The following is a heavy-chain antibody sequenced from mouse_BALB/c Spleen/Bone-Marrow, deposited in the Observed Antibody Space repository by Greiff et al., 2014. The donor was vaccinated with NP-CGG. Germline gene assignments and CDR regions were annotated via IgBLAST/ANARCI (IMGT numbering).Heavy chain of an antibody. D-gene: IGHD4-1*01. CDR1: GFTFSSFG. CDR3: TRGGNWDDFDY. CDR2: ISSGSSII. V-gene: IGHV5-17*02. Sequence: EVNLVESGGGLVQPGGSRKLSCAASGFTFSSFGMHWVRQAPEKGLEWVAYISSGSSIIYYADTVKGRLTISRDDPKNTLFLQMTSLRSEDTAMYYCTRGGNWDDFDYWGQGTTLTVSS. J-gene: IGHJ2*01.